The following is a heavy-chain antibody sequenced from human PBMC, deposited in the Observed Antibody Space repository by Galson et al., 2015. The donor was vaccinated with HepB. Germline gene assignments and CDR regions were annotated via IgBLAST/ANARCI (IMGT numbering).Heavy chain of an antibody. J-gene: IGHJ6*02. CDR1: GYTFTGYY. D-gene: IGHD2-8*01. CDR2: INPNSGGT. Sequence: SVKVSCKASGYTFTGYYMHWVRQAPGQGLEWMGWINPNSGGTNYAQKFQGWVTMTRDMSTSTAYMELSSLRSEDKAVYYCAADGYCTNGVCYFDGMDVWGPGTTVTVSS. CDR3: AADGYCTNGVCYFDGMDV. V-gene: IGHV1-2*04.